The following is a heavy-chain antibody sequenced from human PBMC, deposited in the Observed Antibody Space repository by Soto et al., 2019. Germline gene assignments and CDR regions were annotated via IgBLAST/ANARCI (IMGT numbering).Heavy chain of an antibody. D-gene: IGHD2-15*01. V-gene: IGHV3-23*01. Sequence: PGGSLRLSCAASGFTFSSYAMSWVRQAPGKGLEWVSAISGSGGSTYYADSVKGRFTISRDNSKNTLYLQMNSLRSEDTAVYYCARGGVVAARRLYYYGMDVWGQGTTVTAP. CDR3: ARGGVVAARRLYYYGMDV. CDR1: GFTFSSYA. J-gene: IGHJ6*02. CDR2: ISGSGGST.